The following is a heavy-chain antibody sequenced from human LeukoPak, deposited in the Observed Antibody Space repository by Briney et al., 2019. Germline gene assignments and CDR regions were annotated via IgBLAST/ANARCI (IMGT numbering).Heavy chain of an antibody. CDR2: IYYSGST. Sequence: SETLSLTCTVSGGSISSGDYYWSWIRQPPGKGLEWIGYIYYSGSTYYNPSLKSRVTISVDTSKNQFSLKLSSVTAADTAVCYCARSGGVDVSGPFDYWGQGTLVTVSS. CDR3: ARSGGVDVSGPFDY. J-gene: IGHJ4*02. V-gene: IGHV4-30-4*01. D-gene: IGHD3-10*01. CDR1: GGSISSGDYY.